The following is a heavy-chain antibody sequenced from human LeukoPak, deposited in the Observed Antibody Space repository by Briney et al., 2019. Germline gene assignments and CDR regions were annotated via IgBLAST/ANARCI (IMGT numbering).Heavy chain of an antibody. Sequence: SETLSLTCTVSGGSISSSSYYWGWIRQPPGKGLEWIGSIYYSGSTYYNPSLKSRVTISVDTSKNQFSLKLSSVTAADTAVYYCARDGRGSTYGYYFDFWGQGTLVTVSS. V-gene: IGHV4-39*07. CDR1: GGSISSSSYY. D-gene: IGHD5-18*01. CDR2: IYYSGST. CDR3: ARDGRGSTYGYYFDF. J-gene: IGHJ4*02.